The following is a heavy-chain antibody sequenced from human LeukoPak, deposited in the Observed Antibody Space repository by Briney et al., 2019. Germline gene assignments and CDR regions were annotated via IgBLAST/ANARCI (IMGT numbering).Heavy chain of an antibody. CDR1: GFTFSDYY. J-gene: IGHJ3*02. V-gene: IGHV3-11*01. CDR2: ISSSGSTI. Sequence: GGSLRLSCAASGFTFSDYYMSWIRQAPGKGLEWVSYISSSGSTIYYADSVKGRFTISRDNAKNSLYLQMNSLRAEDTAVYYCAREWVQLSDAFDIWGQGTMVTVSS. D-gene: IGHD5-18*01. CDR3: AREWVQLSDAFDI.